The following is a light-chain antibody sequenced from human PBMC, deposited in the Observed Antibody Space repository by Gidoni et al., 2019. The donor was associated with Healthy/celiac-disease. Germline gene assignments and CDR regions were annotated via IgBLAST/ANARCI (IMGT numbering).Light chain of an antibody. CDR2: AAS. V-gene: IGKV1-39*01. CDR1: QSISSY. Sequence: DIQRTQSPSSLSASVGDRVTITCRASQSISSYLTWYQQKPGKAPKLLIYAASSLQSRVPSRFSGSGSGTDFTLTISSLQPEDFATYYCQQSYSTPRTFGQGTKVEIK. CDR3: QQSYSTPRT. J-gene: IGKJ1*01.